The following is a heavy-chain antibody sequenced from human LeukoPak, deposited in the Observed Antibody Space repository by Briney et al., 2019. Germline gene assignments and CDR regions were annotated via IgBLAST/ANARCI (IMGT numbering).Heavy chain of an antibody. CDR1: GYTFTGFY. V-gene: IGHV1-2*02. Sequence: ASVKVSCKTSGYTFTGFYLHWVRQAPGHGLEWMGWMNPDSGATNYAQKSQGRITLTRDTSINTGYMELTGLTSDDTAVYYCARRDFADQLDSWGQGSLVIVSS. J-gene: IGHJ4*02. CDR2: MNPDSGAT. D-gene: IGHD2-2*01. CDR3: ARRDFADQLDS.